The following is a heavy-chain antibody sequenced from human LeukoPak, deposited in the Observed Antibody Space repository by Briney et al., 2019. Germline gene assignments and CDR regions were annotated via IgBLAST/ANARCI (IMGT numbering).Heavy chain of an antibody. CDR1: GGSISSYY. CDR3: ARGYYDILTGYLPGAFDI. J-gene: IGHJ3*02. CDR2: IYYSGST. D-gene: IGHD3-9*01. V-gene: IGHV4-59*12. Sequence: SETLSLTCTVSGGSISSYYWSWIRQPPGKGLEGFGYIYYSGSTNYNPSLKSRVTISVDTSKNQFSLKLSSVTAADTAVYYCARGYYDILTGYLPGAFDIWGQGTMVTVSS.